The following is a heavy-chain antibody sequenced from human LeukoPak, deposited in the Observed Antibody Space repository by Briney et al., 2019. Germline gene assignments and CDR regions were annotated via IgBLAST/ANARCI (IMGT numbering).Heavy chain of an antibody. CDR3: VKGGRHIVVVPDSPRDWFDP. J-gene: IGHJ5*02. Sequence: EGSLRLSCSASGFTFNIYAMHWVRQAPGKGLEYVSAISSNGGSTYYADSVKGRFTFSRDNSKNTLYLQMSSLRPEDTAVYYCVKGGRHIVVVPDSPRDWFDPWGQGTLVTVSS. CDR1: GFTFNIYA. V-gene: IGHV3-64D*06. CDR2: ISSNGGST. D-gene: IGHD2-2*01.